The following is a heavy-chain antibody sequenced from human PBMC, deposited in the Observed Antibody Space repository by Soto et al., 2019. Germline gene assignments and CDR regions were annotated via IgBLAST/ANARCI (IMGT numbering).Heavy chain of an antibody. CDR2: IYHSGST. Sequence: SETLSLTCAVSGGSISSGNLWTWVRQPPGKGLEWIGEIYHSGSTNYNPSLKSRLTMSLDTSTNEVSLSLTSVTAADAAVYFCARFSPPRKSYDSNPGWFDPWGQGIMVTVSS. CDR3: ARFSPPRKSYDSNPGWFDP. V-gene: IGHV4-4*02. CDR1: GGSISSGNL. J-gene: IGHJ5*02. D-gene: IGHD3-22*01.